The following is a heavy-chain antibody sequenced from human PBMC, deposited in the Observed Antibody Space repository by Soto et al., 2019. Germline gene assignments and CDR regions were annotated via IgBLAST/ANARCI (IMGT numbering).Heavy chain of an antibody. CDR1: GFSLSTSGVG. Sequence: QITLKESGPTLVKPTQTLTLTCTFSGFSLSTSGVGVGWIRHPPGKALEWLALIFWDDDKHYSPSLKSRLTITKDTSKNQVVLKMTNMDPVDTATYFCAHRAAWGSFDYGGQGTLVSVSS. J-gene: IGHJ4*02. V-gene: IGHV2-5*02. CDR3: AHRAAWGSFDY. CDR2: IFWDDDK. D-gene: IGHD3-16*01.